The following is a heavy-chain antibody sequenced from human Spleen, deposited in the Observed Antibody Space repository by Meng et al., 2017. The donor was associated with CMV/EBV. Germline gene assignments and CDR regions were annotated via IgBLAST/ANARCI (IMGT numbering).Heavy chain of an antibody. Sequence: ASVKVSCKASGYTFTAHYFHWVRQAPGQGLEWMGIINPSGGDTTYAQKFQGRVTVTRDTSTSTVYMELINLRSEDTAVYYCAREGGWELFSGEYYYYGMDLWGQGTTVTVSS. CDR3: AREGGWELFSGEYYYYGMDL. D-gene: IGHD1-26*01. V-gene: IGHV1-46*01. CDR1: GYTFTAHY. CDR2: INPSGGDT. J-gene: IGHJ6*02.